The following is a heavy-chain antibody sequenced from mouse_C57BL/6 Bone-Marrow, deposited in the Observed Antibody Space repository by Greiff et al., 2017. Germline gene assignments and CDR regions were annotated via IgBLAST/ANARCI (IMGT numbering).Heavy chain of an antibody. CDR3: AVYYSNYWYFDV. CDR1: GYTFTNYW. V-gene: IGHV1-63*01. J-gene: IGHJ1*03. CDR2: IYPGGGYT. Sequence: VKLQESGAELVRPGTSVKMSCKASGYTFTNYWIGWAKQRPGHGLEWIGDIYPGGGYTNYNEKFKGKATLTAAKSSSTAYMQFSSLTSEDSAIYYCAVYYSNYWYFDVWGTGTTVTVSS. D-gene: IGHD2-5*01.